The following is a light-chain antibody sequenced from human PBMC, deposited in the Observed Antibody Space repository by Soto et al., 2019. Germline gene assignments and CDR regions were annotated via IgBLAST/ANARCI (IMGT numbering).Light chain of an antibody. Sequence: QSVLTQPPSVSGTPGQRVTISCSGSSSNIGSNPVNWYQQFPGTAPRLLIYSSYQRPSGVPDRFSGSQSGTSASLAISGLQSDDEADYYCAAWDDSLKAIFGGGTQLTVL. J-gene: IGLJ7*01. CDR1: SSNIGSNP. V-gene: IGLV1-44*01. CDR2: SSY. CDR3: AAWDDSLKAI.